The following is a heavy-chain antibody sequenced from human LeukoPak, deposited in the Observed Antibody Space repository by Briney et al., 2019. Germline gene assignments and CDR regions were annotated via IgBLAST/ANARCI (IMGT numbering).Heavy chain of an antibody. J-gene: IGHJ4*02. CDR3: TTDRGGFDY. Sequence: GGSLRLSRADSGFTFSNAWMSWVREAPEKGQEWVGRIKSKTEGGTTNYAAPVKGRFTISRDDSKNTLYLQMNSLRTEDTVVYYGTTDRGGFDYWGQGTLVTVSS. CDR2: IKSKTEGGTT. V-gene: IGHV3-15*01. CDR1: GFTFSNAW. D-gene: IGHD3-10*01.